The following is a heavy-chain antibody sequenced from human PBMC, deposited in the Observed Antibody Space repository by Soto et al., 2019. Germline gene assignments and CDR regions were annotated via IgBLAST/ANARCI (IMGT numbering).Heavy chain of an antibody. D-gene: IGHD5-12*01. Sequence: ASVKVSCKASGYTFTGYYIHWVRQAPGQGLEWMAWVKPNSGGSNYAQRFQGRVTMTRDTSITTAYMELSSLTYDDTAVYYCARDNSGDDDEFDYWGQGTLVTVSS. CDR1: GYTFTGYY. J-gene: IGHJ4*02. V-gene: IGHV1-2*02. CDR3: ARDNSGDDDEFDY. CDR2: VKPNSGGS.